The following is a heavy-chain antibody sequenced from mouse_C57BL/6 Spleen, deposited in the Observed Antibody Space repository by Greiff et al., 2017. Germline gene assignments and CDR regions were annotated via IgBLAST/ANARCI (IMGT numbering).Heavy chain of an antibody. CDR2: IDPSDSYT. D-gene: IGHD2-4*01. CDR3: ARGDYDRVFAY. V-gene: IGHV1-50*01. Sequence: VQLQQPGAELVKPGASVKLSCKASGYTFTSYWMQWVKQRPGPGLEWIGEIDPSDSYTNYNQKFKGKATLTVDTSSSTAYMQLSSLTSEDSAVYYCARGDYDRVFAYWGQGALVTVSA. J-gene: IGHJ3*01. CDR1: GYTFTSYW.